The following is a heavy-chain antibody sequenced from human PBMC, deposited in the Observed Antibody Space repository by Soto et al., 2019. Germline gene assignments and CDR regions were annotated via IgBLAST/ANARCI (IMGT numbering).Heavy chain of an antibody. J-gene: IGHJ4*02. CDR3: AKVAGSTEYFFAS. Sequence: QVQVVESGGGVVQPGRSLRLSCAASGFTFRTYAMHWVRQAPGKGLEWVAVISHDGSNTDYGDSVKGRFTISRDNSKSTLSFQMNSLRPEDTGVYYCAKVAGSTEYFFASWGQGTLVSVSS. CDR1: GFTFRTYA. V-gene: IGHV3-30*18. CDR2: ISHDGSNT.